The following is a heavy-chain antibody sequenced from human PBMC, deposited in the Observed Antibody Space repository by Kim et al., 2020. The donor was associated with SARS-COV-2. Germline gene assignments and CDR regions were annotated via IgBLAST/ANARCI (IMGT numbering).Heavy chain of an antibody. V-gene: IGHV3-7*01. Sequence: GGSLRLSCAASGFTFSSYWMSWVRQAPGKGLEWVANIKQDGSEKYYVDSVKGRFTISRDNAKNSLYLQMNSLRAEDTAVYYCARDGPGRSVMTGRYYYYYYGMDVWGQGTTVTVSS. CDR3: ARDGPGRSVMTGRYYYYYYGMDV. CDR1: GFTFSSYW. D-gene: IGHD3-9*01. J-gene: IGHJ6*02. CDR2: IKQDGSEK.